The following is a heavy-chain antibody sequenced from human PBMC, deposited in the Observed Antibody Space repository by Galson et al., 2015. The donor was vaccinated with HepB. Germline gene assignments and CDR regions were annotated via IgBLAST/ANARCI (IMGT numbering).Heavy chain of an antibody. V-gene: IGHV4-4*07. CDR3: ASGLLITGYHSGYYYYGMDV. Sequence: ETLSLTCTVSGGSISSYYWSWIRQPAGKGLEWIGRIYTSGSTNYNPSLKSRVTMSVDTSKNQFSLKLSSVTAADTAVYYCASGLLITGYHSGYYYYGMDVWGQGTTVTVSS. D-gene: IGHD3-22*01. J-gene: IGHJ6*02. CDR2: IYTSGST. CDR1: GGSISSYY.